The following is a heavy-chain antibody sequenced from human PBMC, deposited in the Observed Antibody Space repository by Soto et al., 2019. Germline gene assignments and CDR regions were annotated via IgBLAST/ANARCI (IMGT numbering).Heavy chain of an antibody. V-gene: IGHV1-69*08. D-gene: IGHD3-10*01. J-gene: IGHJ4*02. CDR2: IIPFHGVT. Sequence: QVQLVQSGAEVKKPGSSVKVSCKASGGTFSPYTINWVRQAPGQGLEWMGRIIPFHGVTNYAQKFQARVTITADKSTSTAYMDLSGLRFEDTAIYFCTRDWEITVSTWSFGGFWGRGTLVTVSS. CDR3: TRDWEITVSTWSFGGF. CDR1: GGTFSPYT.